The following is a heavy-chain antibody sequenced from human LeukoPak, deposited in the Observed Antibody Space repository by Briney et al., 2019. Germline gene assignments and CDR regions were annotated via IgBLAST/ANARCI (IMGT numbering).Heavy chain of an antibody. CDR1: GFTFSSYS. V-gene: IGHV3-21*01. J-gene: IGHJ4*02. CDR2: ISSSSSYI. Sequence: GGSLRLSCAASGFTFSSYSMNWVRQAPGKGLEWVSSISSSSSYIYYADSVKGRFTISRDNAKNSLYLQMDSLRAEDTAVYYCARVFSGTYLNYHHFDYWGQGTLVTVSS. CDR3: ARVFSGTYLNYHHFDY. D-gene: IGHD1-26*01.